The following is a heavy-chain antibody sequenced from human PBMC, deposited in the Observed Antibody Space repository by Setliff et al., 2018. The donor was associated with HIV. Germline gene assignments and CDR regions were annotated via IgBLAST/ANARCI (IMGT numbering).Heavy chain of an antibody. CDR2: INHSGST. CDR3: ARRRDYSTVAPRPPNWFDP. D-gene: IGHD6-6*01. CDR1: SGSFSGYY. Sequence: PSETLSLTCAVYSGSFSGYYWSWIRQPPGKGLEWIGEINHSGSTNYNPSLKSRVTMSVATSKNQFSLKLSSVTAADTAVYYCARRRDYSTVAPRPPNWFDPWGQGTLVTVSS. J-gene: IGHJ5*02. V-gene: IGHV4-34*01.